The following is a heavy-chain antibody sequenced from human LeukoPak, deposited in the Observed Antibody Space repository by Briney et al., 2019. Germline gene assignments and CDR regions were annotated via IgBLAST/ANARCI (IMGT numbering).Heavy chain of an antibody. Sequence: GGSLRLSCAASGFTFSSYWMSWVRQAPGKGLEWVANIKQDGSEKYYVDSVEGRFTISRDNAKNSLYLQMNSLRAEDTAVYYCARFIDGDYVYSDWFDPWGQGTLVTVSS. V-gene: IGHV3-7*01. J-gene: IGHJ5*02. CDR2: IKQDGSEK. CDR1: GFTFSSYW. D-gene: IGHD4-17*01. CDR3: ARFIDGDYVYSDWFDP.